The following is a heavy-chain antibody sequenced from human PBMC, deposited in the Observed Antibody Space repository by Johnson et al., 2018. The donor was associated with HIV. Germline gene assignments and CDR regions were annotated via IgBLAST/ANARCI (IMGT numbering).Heavy chain of an antibody. J-gene: IGHJ3*02. CDR1: GFTFDDYG. V-gene: IGHV3-20*04. D-gene: IGHD2-2*03. CDR3: ARWIEGVSNDAFEI. CDR2: INWNGYST. Sequence: EVQVLESGGGVVRPGGSLRLSCAASGFTFDDYGMSWVRQAPGKGLEWVSGINWNGYSTTYADSVQGRFTLSRDNAKNSLYLQMNRRRAEDTALSYCARWIEGVSNDAFEIWGQGTMVTVSS.